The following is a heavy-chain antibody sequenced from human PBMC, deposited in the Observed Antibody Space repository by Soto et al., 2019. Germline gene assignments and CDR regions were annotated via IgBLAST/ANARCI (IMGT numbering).Heavy chain of an antibody. CDR1: GFTFSSYK. D-gene: IGHD6-13*01. CDR2: ISSSSSYI. V-gene: IGHV3-21*01. Sequence: EVQLVESGGGLVKPGESLRLSCAASGFTFSSYKMTWVRRAPGKGLEWVSSISSSSSYIYYADSVKGRFIISRDNAKNSLYQQMNSLRAEDTAVYYCAREKETAAGMVDFDYWGQGTLVTVSS. CDR3: AREKETAAGMVDFDY. J-gene: IGHJ4*02.